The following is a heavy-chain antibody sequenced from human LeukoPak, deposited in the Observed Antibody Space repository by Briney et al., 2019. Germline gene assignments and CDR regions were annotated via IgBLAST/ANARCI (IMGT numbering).Heavy chain of an antibody. Sequence: GGSLRLSCAASGFTFSSYWMHWVRQTPGKGLVWVSRINSDGSGTSYADSVKGRFTISRDNAKNTLYLQMNSLRAKDTAMYYCARGDNWNVPWGQGTLVTVSS. V-gene: IGHV3-74*01. CDR1: GFTFSSYW. CDR3: ARGDNWNVP. CDR2: INSDGSGT. D-gene: IGHD5-24*01. J-gene: IGHJ5*02.